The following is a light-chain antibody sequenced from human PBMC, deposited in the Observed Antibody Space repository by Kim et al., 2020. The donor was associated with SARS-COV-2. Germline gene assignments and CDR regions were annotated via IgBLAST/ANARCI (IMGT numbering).Light chain of an antibody. Sequence: GQSITISYTGTSSDIGGYNFVSWYQQHPGKAPRLIIYDVSNRPSGVSNRFSGSKSGNTASLTISGLQAEDEADYYCSSYTGSSTLVFGGGTQLTVL. CDR3: SSYTGSSTLV. CDR1: SSDIGGYNF. J-gene: IGLJ3*02. V-gene: IGLV2-14*03. CDR2: DVS.